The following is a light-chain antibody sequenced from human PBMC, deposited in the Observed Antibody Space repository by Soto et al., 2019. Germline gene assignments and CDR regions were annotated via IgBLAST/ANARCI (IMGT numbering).Light chain of an antibody. CDR1: SGSVSTNYY. Sequence: QTVVTQEPSFSVSPGGTVTLTCGLSSGSVSTNYYPSWYQQTPGQAPRSLIYNTNTRSSGVPDRFSGSILGNKAALTITGAQADDESDYYCVLYTGSGIRVFGGGTKLTVL. J-gene: IGLJ3*02. CDR3: VLYTGSGIRV. V-gene: IGLV8-61*01. CDR2: NTN.